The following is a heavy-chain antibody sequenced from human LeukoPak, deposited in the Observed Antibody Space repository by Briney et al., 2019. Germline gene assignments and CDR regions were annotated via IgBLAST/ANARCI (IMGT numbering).Heavy chain of an antibody. CDR1: GYTLTELS. Sequence: ASVKVSCKVSGYTLTELSMHWVRQAPGKGLEWMGGFDPEDGETIYAQKFQGRVTMTEDTSTDTAYMELSSLRSEDTAVYYCATALVGATTEAGSVDYWGQGTLVAVSS. CDR2: FDPEDGET. V-gene: IGHV1-24*01. CDR3: ATALVGATTEAGSVDY. D-gene: IGHD1-26*01. J-gene: IGHJ4*02.